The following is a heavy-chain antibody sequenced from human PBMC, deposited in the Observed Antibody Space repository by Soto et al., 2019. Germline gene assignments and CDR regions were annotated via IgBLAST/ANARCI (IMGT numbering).Heavy chain of an antibody. J-gene: IGHJ4*02. V-gene: IGHV4-34*01. CDR3: ARGRRRITIFGVVSGPEYYFDY. CDR1: GGSFSGYY. Sequence: PSETLSLTCAVYGGSFSGYYWSWIRQPPGKGLEWIGEINHSGSTNYNPSLKSRVTISVDTSKNQFSLKLSSVTAAGTAVYYCARGRRRITIFGVVSGPEYYFDYWGQGTLVTVSS. CDR2: INHSGST. D-gene: IGHD3-3*01.